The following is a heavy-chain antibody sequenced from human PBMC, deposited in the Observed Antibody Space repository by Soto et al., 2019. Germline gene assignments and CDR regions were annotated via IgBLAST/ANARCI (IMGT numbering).Heavy chain of an antibody. Sequence: LXLCCAGSVCTVRSYGMHWVRQAPWKGLEGGAGIWYDGSNKYYADYVKGRFTISRDNSKNTLYLQMNSLRAEDTAVYYCARDTGYFDYWGQGTLVTVSS. V-gene: IGHV3-33*01. J-gene: IGHJ4*02. CDR1: VCTVRSYG. D-gene: IGHD3-10*01. CDR3: ARDTGYFDY. CDR2: IWYDGSNK.